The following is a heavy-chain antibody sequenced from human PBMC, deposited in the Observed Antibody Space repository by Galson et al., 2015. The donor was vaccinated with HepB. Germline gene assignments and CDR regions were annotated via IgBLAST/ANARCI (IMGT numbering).Heavy chain of an antibody. V-gene: IGHV3-9*01. J-gene: IGHJ4*02. CDR2: INWNSDSI. Sequence: SLRLSCAASGFTFDDYAMHWVRQAPGKGLEWVSGINWNSDSIGYADSARGRFTISRDNAKNSLYLQMNSLRAEDTALYYCASGLWFRDILNWGQGTLVTVSS. CDR1: GFTFDDYA. D-gene: IGHD3-10*01. CDR3: ASGLWFRDILN.